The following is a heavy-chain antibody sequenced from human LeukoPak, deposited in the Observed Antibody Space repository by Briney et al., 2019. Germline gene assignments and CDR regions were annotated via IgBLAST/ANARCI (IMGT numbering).Heavy chain of an antibody. CDR1: GGTFSSYA. D-gene: IGHD6-13*01. J-gene: IGHJ4*02. CDR3: AKDGYSSTRVVLDY. V-gene: IGHV1-69*05. Sequence: GASVKVSCKASGGTFSSYAISWVRQAPGQGLEWMGRSIPIFGTANYAQKFQGRVTITTDESTSTAYMELSSLRSEDTAVYYCAKDGYSSTRVVLDYWGQGTLVTVSS. CDR2: SIPIFGTA.